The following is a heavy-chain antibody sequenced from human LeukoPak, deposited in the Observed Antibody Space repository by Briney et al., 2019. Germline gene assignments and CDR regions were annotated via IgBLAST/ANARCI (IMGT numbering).Heavy chain of an antibody. D-gene: IGHD3-3*01. CDR2: IIGSGDST. CDR3: AKSNFGVLEDAFDI. J-gene: IGHJ3*02. V-gene: IGHV3-23*01. Sequence: GGSLRLSCSASGFTFSSYAMSWVRQAPGKGLEWVSTIIGSGDSTYYADSVKGRFTISRNNSKNTLYLQMNSLRVEDTAVYYCAKSNFGVLEDAFDIWGQGTMVTVSS. CDR1: GFTFSSYA.